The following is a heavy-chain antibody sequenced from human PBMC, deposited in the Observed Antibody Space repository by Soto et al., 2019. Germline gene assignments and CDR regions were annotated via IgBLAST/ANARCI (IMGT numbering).Heavy chain of an antibody. CDR1: VGSITGYY. V-gene: IGHV4-59*01. CDR2: SYYTGAT. D-gene: IGHD7-27*01. CDR3: ARERTPRTGFDY. Sequence: SETLSLTCTVSVGSITGYYWSWIRQSPGKGLEWIGCSYYTGATNYNPSLKSRVTISVDTSKNQFSLTLSSATAADTAVYYCARERTPRTGFDYWGQGTLVTVSS. J-gene: IGHJ4*02.